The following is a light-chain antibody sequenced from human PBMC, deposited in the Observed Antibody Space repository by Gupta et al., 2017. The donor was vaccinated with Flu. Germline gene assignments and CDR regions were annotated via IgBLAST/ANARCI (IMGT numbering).Light chain of an antibody. CDR3: QQYNSYSIFT. CDR2: KAS. CDR1: QRINNW. V-gene: IGKV1-5*03. Sequence: DRVTITCRASQRINNWLAWYQQKLGKAPNLLIYKASSLQNGVPSRFSGSGSGTEFTLTISSLQPDDFATYYCQQYNSYSIFTFGPGTKVDIK. J-gene: IGKJ3*01.